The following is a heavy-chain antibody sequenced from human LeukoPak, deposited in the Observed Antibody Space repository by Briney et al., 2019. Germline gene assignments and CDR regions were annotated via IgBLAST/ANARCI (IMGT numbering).Heavy chain of an antibody. D-gene: IGHD1-26*01. J-gene: IGHJ4*02. CDR3: ARAMVWDHGDY. CDR2: IKQDGSEK. CDR1: GFSFSSHG. Sequence: GGSLRLSCAASGFSFSSHGMSWVRQAPGKGLEWVANIKQDGSEKYYVDSVKGRFTISRDNAKNSLYLQMNSLRAEDTAVYYCARAMVWDHGDYWGQGTLVTVSS. V-gene: IGHV3-7*01.